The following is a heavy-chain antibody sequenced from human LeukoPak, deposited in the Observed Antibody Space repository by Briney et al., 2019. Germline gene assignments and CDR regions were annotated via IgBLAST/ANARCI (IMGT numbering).Heavy chain of an antibody. D-gene: IGHD4-11*01. CDR3: ARVMMGATVTTFHYYCMDV. Sequence: GGSLRLSCAACGFTFSHYSIKWVRQAPGKGLERVASITSSSSHIYYADSVKGRFTISRDNAKNEVYLQMNSLRGEDTAIYYCARVMMGATVTTFHYYCMDVWGVGTAVTVSS. J-gene: IGHJ6*03. CDR1: GFTFSHYS. CDR2: ITSSSSHI. V-gene: IGHV3-21*01.